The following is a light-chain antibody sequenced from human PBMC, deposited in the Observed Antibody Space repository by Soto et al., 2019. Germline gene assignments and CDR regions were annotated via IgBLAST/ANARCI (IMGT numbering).Light chain of an antibody. CDR3: QQYYDWPIT. CDR2: GAS. Sequence: EIVLTQSPATLSLSPGERATLSCRASQSISSLLAWYQQKPGQAPRLLIYGASTRATGIPARFSGSGPGTDFTLTVSSLQSEDFAVYYCQQYYDWPITFGQGTRLEI. J-gene: IGKJ5*01. V-gene: IGKV3-15*01. CDR1: QSISSL.